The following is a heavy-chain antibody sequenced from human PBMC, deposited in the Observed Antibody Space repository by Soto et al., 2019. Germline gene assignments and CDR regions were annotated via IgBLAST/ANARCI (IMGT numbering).Heavy chain of an antibody. J-gene: IGHJ5*02. Sequence: QITLKESGPTLVKPTQTLTLTCTFSGFSLSTSGVGVGWIRQPPGKALEWLALIYWDDDKRYSPSLKSRLTITKDTSKNQVVLTMTNMDPVDTAAYYCAHSPRVAGIAAAGEPGMNWFDPWGQGTLVTVSS. CDR1: GFSLSTSGVG. V-gene: IGHV2-5*02. CDR2: IYWDDDK. CDR3: AHSPRVAGIAAAGEPGMNWFDP. D-gene: IGHD6-13*01.